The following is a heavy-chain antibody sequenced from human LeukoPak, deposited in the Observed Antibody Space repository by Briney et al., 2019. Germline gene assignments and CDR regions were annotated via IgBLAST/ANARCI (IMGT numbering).Heavy chain of an antibody. CDR1: GDSVSSGSYY. V-gene: IGHV4-61*01. D-gene: IGHD6-6*01. CDR3: ARLARGRWFDP. J-gene: IGHJ5*02. Sequence: PSETLSLTCTVSGDSVSSGSYYWSWIRQPPGKRLEWIGYIYYDGSTNNNASLKSRVTISVDTSKNQFSLKVSSVTAADTAVYYCARLARGRWFDPWGQGTLVTVSS. CDR2: IYYDGST.